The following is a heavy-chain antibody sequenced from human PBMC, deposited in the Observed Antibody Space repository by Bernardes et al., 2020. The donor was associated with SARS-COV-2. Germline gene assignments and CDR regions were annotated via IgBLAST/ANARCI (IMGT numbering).Heavy chain of an antibody. CDR3: AKERVSIPLYEMDV. Sequence: GGSLRLSCAASGFTFDNHAMSWVRQAPGKGLEWVSSISGSGGKTYHPDSVKGRFSVSRDNSRKILYLQMSSLRVEDTAVYYWAKERVSIPLYEMDVWGQGTTVIVS. CDR2: ISGSGGKT. J-gene: IGHJ6*02. V-gene: IGHV3-23*01. CDR1: GFTFDNHA. D-gene: IGHD2-2*02.